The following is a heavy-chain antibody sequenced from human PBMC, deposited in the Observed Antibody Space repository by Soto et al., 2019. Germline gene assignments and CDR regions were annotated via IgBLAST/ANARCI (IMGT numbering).Heavy chain of an antibody. CDR1: GFTFSNAW. CDR3: TTGGVVIIPNYYYYGMDV. CDR2: IKSKTDGGTT. J-gene: IGHJ6*02. V-gene: IGHV3-15*01. Sequence: GGSLRLSCAASGFTFSNAWMSWVRQAPGKGLEWVGRIKSKTDGGTTDYAAPVKGRFTISRDDSKNTLYLQMNSLKTEDTAVYYCTTGGVVIIPNYYYYGMDVWGQGTTATVSS. D-gene: IGHD3-3*01.